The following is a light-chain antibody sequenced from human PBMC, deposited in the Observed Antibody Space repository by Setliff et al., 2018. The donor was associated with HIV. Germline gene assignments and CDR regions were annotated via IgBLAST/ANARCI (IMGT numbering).Light chain of an antibody. CDR3: CSYAGSYTYV. Sequence: QSALAQPRSVSGSPGQSVTISCTGTSSDVGGYNYLPWYQQHPGKAPKLMIYDVSKRPSGIPDRFSGSKSGNTASLTIPGLQAEDEADYYCCSYAGSYTYVFGTGTKVTVL. CDR2: DVS. J-gene: IGLJ1*01. V-gene: IGLV2-11*01. CDR1: SSDVGGYNY.